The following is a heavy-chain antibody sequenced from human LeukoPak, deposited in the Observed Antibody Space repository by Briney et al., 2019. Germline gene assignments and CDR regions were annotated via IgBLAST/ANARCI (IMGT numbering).Heavy chain of an antibody. CDR2: IYYSGST. V-gene: IGHV4-39*07. CDR3: ARDCSGGSCFSYYYYYYYMDV. D-gene: IGHD2-15*01. Sequence: SETLSLTCTVSGGSISSSSYYWGWIRQPPGKGLEWIGSIYYSGSTYYNPSLNSRVTISVDTSKNQFSLKLSSVTAADTAVYYCARDCSGGSCFSYYYYYYYMDVWGKGTTVTVSS. CDR1: GGSISSSSYY. J-gene: IGHJ6*03.